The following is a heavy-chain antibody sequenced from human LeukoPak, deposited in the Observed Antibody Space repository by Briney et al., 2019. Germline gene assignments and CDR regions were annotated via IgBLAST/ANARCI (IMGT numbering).Heavy chain of an antibody. CDR1: GFTFSSYG. J-gene: IGHJ4*02. CDR3: ARDVYYGSGSYYHDY. D-gene: IGHD3-10*01. Sequence: GGSLRLSCAASGFTFSSYGMSWVRQAPGKGLEWVSVIYSGGSTYYADSVKGRFTISRDNSKNTLYLQMNSLRAEDTAVYYCARDVYYGSGSYYHDYWGQGTLVTVSS. CDR2: IYSGGST. V-gene: IGHV3-66*01.